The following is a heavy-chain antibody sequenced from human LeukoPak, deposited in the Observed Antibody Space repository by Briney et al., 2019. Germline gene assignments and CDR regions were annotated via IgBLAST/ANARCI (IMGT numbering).Heavy chain of an antibody. D-gene: IGHD1-7*01. Sequence: SGGSLRLSCAASGFTFSSYSMNWVRQAPGKGLEWVSYISSSSTIYYADSVKGRFTISRDNAKNSLYLQMNSLRAEDTAVYYCARDRNWNYDYWGQGTLVTVSS. J-gene: IGHJ4*02. CDR3: ARDRNWNYDY. CDR1: GFTFSSYS. CDR2: ISSSSTI. V-gene: IGHV3-48*04.